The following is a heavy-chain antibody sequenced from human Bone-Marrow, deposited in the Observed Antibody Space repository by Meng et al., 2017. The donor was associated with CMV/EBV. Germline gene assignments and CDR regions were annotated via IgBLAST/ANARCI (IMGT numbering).Heavy chain of an antibody. Sequence: YGGSFSGYYWSWIRQPPGKGLEWIGEINHSGSTNYNLSLKSRVTISVDTSKNQFSLKLSSVTAADTAVYYCARGGGYYYRDRYFDYWGQGTPGHRLL. J-gene: IGHJ4*02. D-gene: IGHD3-22*01. CDR3: ARGGGYYYRDRYFDY. CDR2: INHSGST. V-gene: IGHV4-34*01. CDR1: GGSFSGYY.